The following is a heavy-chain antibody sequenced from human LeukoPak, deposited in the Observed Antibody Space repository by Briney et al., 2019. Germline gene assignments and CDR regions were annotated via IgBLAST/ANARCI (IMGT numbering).Heavy chain of an antibody. CDR3: ARVGITAAGTFGGNYYYMDV. J-gene: IGHJ6*03. CDR1: GGSISSSSYY. CDR2: IYYSGST. V-gene: IGHV4-39*07. Sequence: SETLSLTCTVSGGSISSSSYYWGWIRQPPGKGLEWIGSIYYSGSTYYNPSLKSRVTISVDTSKNQFSLKLSSVTAADTAVYYCARVGITAAGTFGGNYYYMDVWGKGTTVTISS. D-gene: IGHD6-13*01.